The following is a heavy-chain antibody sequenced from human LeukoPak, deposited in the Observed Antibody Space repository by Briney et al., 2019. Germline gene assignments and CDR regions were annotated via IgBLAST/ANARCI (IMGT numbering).Heavy chain of an antibody. CDR3: ARKTPGTSVDV. CDR2: ITNTGNT. V-gene: IGHV4-39*01. J-gene: IGHJ6*02. Sequence: SETLSLTCTVSGDSISNSAYYWVWIRQPPGKGLEWIGTITNTGNTYSNPSLKSRVTISIDTSKTQISLKLTSVTAADTAVFYCARKTPGTSVDVWGQGTTVTVSS. D-gene: IGHD3-10*01. CDR1: GDSISNSAYY.